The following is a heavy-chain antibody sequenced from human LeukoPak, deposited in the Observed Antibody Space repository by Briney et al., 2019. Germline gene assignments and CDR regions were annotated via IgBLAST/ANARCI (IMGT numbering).Heavy chain of an antibody. J-gene: IGHJ4*02. CDR3: AKSLTGAGTALFDY. V-gene: IGHV3-23*01. CDR1: GFTFSSYA. Sequence: PGGSLRLSCAASGFTFSSYAMSGVRQAPGKGLEWVSAISGSGGSTYYADSVKGRFTISRDNSKNTLYLQMNSLRAEDTAVYYCAKSLTGAGTALFDYWGQGTLVTVSS. D-gene: IGHD6-19*01. CDR2: ISGSGGST.